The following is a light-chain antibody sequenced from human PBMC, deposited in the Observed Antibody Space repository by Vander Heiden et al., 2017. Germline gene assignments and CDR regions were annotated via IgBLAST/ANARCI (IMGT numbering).Light chain of an antibody. V-gene: IGLV1-44*01. CDR3: AAWDDSLNGFV. J-gene: IGLJ1*01. CDR1: TPNVGVTA. Sequence: QSVLTQPPSASVSPGQRGTCSSSGRTPNVGVTAVNWYQQFPGTAPKLLVYSNNPRPSGVPDRFSGSKSGTSASLAIGGVRSEEEADYYCAAWDDSLNGFVFGTGTKVSVL. CDR2: SNN.